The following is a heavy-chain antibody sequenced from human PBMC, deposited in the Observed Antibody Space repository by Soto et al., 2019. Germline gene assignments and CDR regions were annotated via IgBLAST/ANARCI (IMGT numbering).Heavy chain of an antibody. CDR3: AHILRGYAYYFDY. CDR1: GFSLSTRGVA. Sequence: QITLKESGPTLVKPTQTLTLTCTFSGFSLSTRGVAVGWFRQPPGKALEWLALIYWDEDKWYSPSLKSRLTITSDPSKHQVVLTLINTDPVDTAIYYCAHILRGYAYYFDYWGQGTLVTVSS. V-gene: IGHV2-5*02. J-gene: IGHJ4*02. D-gene: IGHD5-12*01. CDR2: IYWDEDK.